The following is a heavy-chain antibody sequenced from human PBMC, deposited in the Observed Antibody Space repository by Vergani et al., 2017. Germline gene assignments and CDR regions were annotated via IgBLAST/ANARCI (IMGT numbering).Heavy chain of an antibody. V-gene: IGHV3-30*18. J-gene: IGHJ4*02. Sequence: QVQLVESGGGVVQPGRSLRLSCAASGFTFSSYGMHWVRQAPGKGLEWVAVISYDGSNKYYADSVKGRFTISRDNSKNTLYLQMNSLRAEDTAVYYCAKDHCRSSCRDFDYWGQGTLVTVSS. D-gene: IGHD6-13*01. CDR1: GFTFSSYG. CDR3: AKDHCRSSCRDFDY. CDR2: ISYDGSNK.